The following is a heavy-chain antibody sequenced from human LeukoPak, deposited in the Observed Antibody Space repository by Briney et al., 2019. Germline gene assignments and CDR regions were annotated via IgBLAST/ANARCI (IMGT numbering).Heavy chain of an antibody. J-gene: IGHJ4*02. Sequence: PGGSLRLSCAASGFTFSSYAMSWVRQAPGKGLEWVSAISGSGGSTYYADSVKGRFTISRDNSKNTLYLQMNSLRAEDTAVYYCAKDSDRIAVAGTVFFDYWGQGTLVTVSS. CDR3: AKDSDRIAVAGTVFFDY. V-gene: IGHV3-23*01. CDR2: ISGSGGST. D-gene: IGHD6-19*01. CDR1: GFTFSSYA.